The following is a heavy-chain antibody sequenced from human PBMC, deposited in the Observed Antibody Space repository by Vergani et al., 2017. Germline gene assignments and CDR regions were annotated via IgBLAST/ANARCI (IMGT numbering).Heavy chain of an antibody. CDR1: GGSISAGYYF. D-gene: IGHD2-15*01. J-gene: IGHJ3*01. V-gene: IGHV4-61*02. CDR3: ARRNGGYYSGGKVHPLRTAFDV. Sequence: QVQLQESGPGLVKPSETLSLTCTMSGGSISAGYYFWSWIRQPAGKGLEWLGHISASGNASHSPSLKTRVSMSVDTSKNQFSLTVTSVTAADTAIYFCARRNGGYYSGGKVHPLRTAFDVWGHGTVVTVSS. CDR2: ISASGNA.